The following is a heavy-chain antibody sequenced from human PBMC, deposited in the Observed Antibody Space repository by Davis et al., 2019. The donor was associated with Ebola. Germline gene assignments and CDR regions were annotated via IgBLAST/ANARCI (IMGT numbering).Heavy chain of an antibody. Sequence: ESLITSCPAPGFTFSRSAMPCVRQPPGNGLEWVGRIRSKANSYATAYAASVKGRFTISRDDSKNTAYLQMNSLKTEDTAVYYCTLTERRVDYWGQGTLVTVSS. V-gene: IGHV3-73*01. CDR3: TLTERRVDY. J-gene: IGHJ4*02. CDR2: IRSKANSYAT. D-gene: IGHD1-1*01. CDR1: GFTFSRSA.